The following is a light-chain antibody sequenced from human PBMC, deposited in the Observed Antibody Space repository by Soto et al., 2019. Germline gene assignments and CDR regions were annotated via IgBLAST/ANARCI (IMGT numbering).Light chain of an antibody. CDR1: QSITNM. V-gene: IGKV1-5*01. J-gene: IGKJ1*01. Sequence: IQMTQTASTLCASVGDMVTITCRASQSITNMLAWYQQKPGKAPKVLIYDASNLESGVPSRFSGSGSGTEFILTISSLQPDDFATYYCHHYGGMWTFGQGTKVDIK. CDR3: HHYGGMWT. CDR2: DAS.